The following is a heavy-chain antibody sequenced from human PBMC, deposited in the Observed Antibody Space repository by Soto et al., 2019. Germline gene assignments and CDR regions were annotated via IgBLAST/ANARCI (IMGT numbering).Heavy chain of an antibody. CDR3: ARWLGYGPHFDY. J-gene: IGHJ4*02. V-gene: IGHV4-30-4*08. CDR1: GGSISSGDYY. CDR2: IYYSGST. D-gene: IGHD5-12*01. Sequence: PSETLSLTCTVSGGSISSGDYYWSWIRQPPWKGLEWIGYIYYSGSTYYNPSLKSRVTISVDTSKNQFSLKLSSVTAADTAVYYCARWLGYGPHFDYWGQGTLVTVSS.